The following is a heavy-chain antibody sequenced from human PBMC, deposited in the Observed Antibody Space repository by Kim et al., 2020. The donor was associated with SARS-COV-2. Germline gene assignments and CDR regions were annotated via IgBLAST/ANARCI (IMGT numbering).Heavy chain of an antibody. J-gene: IGHJ6*02. CDR3: ATRGLYYYYGMDV. CDR2: INSDGSST. Sequence: GGSLRLSCAASGFTFSSYWMHWVRQAPGKGLVWVSRINSDGSSTSYADSVKGRFTISSDNAKNTLYLQMNSLRAEDTAVYYCATRGLYYYYGMDVWGQGTTVTVSS. CDR1: GFTFSSYW. D-gene: IGHD3-10*01. V-gene: IGHV3-74*01.